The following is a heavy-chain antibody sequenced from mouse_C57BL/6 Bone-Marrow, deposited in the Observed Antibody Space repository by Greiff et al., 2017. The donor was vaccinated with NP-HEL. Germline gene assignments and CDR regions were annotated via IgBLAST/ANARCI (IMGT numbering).Heavy chain of an antibody. CDR2: ISHGGSYT. V-gene: IGHV5-4*03. CDR3: GGGRVQLLYYDDY. CDR1: GFTFSSYA. Sequence: EVKVEESGGGLVKPGGSLKLSCAASGFTFSSYAMSWVRQTPEKRLEWVATISHGGSYTYYTDNVKGRSTLSRDNATNNPYLQMSHRKSSDAAMYYCGGGRVQLLYYDDYWGQGHTISVSS. J-gene: IGHJ2*01. D-gene: IGHD4-1*02.